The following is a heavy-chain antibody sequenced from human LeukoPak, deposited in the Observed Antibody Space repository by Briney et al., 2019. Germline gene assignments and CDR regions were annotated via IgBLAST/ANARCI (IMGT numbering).Heavy chain of an antibody. J-gene: IGHJ4*02. Sequence: AGGSLRLSCAASGFTFSSYWMSWVRQAPGKGLEWVANIKQDGSEKYYVDSVKGRFTISRDNAKNSLYMQMNSPRAEDTAVYYCARVGRYGDYDYWGQGTLVTVSS. D-gene: IGHD4-17*01. V-gene: IGHV3-7*01. CDR3: ARVGRYGDYDY. CDR1: GFTFSSYW. CDR2: IKQDGSEK.